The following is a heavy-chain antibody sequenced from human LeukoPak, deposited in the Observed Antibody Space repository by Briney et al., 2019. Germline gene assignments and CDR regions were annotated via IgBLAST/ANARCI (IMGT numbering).Heavy chain of an antibody. CDR1: GFTFSSYE. J-gene: IGHJ4*02. CDR2: ISSSGSTI. V-gene: IGHV3-48*03. Sequence: PGGSLRLSCAASGFTFSSYEMNWVRQAPGKGLEWVSYISSSGSTIYYADSVKGRFTISRDNAKNSLYLQMNSLRAEVTAVYYCARDLKRSPTDYWGQGTLVTVSS. CDR3: ARDLKRSPTDY. D-gene: IGHD6-25*01.